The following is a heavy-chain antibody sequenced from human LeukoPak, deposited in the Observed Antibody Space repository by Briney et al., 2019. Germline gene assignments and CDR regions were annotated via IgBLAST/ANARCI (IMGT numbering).Heavy chain of an antibody. CDR2: IYTSGST. D-gene: IGHD7-27*01. Sequence: PSETLSLTCTVSGGSISRGSNDWSWIGPPAGKGLEWIGRIYTSGSTNYNPSLKSRVTISVDTSKNQFSLKLSSVTAADTAVYYCAQLGKKDYWGQGTLVTVSS. V-gene: IGHV4-61*02. CDR1: GGSISRGSND. CDR3: AQLGKKDY. J-gene: IGHJ4*02.